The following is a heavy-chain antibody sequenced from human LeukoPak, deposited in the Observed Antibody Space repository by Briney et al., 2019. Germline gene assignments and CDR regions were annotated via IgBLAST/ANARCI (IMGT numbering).Heavy chain of an antibody. CDR1: GYTFTGYY. CDR2: INPNTGYT. J-gene: IGHJ5*02. Sequence: ASVKVSCKASGYTFTGYYMHWVRQAPGQGLEWIGWINPNTGYTNYAPKFQGRVTMIKDTSTNSAYMELNKLTSDDTAVYYCGRGNKSFDPWGQGTLVTVSS. CDR3: GRGNKSFDP. V-gene: IGHV1-2*02.